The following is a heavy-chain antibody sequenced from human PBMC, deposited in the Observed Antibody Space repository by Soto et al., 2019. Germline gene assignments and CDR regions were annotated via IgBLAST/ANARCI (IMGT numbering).Heavy chain of an antibody. J-gene: IGHJ5*02. CDR2: ISAYNGNT. CDR1: GYTFTSYG. D-gene: IGHD2-2*03. CDR3: ARSLGYCSSTSCVDNWFDP. Sequence: QVQLVQSGAEVKKPGASVKVSCKASGYTFTSYGISWVRQAPGQGLEWMGWISAYNGNTNYAQKLQGRVTMTTDTSTSTAYIEMRSLRSDDTAVYYCARSLGYCSSTSCVDNWFDPWGQGTLVTVSS. V-gene: IGHV1-18*01.